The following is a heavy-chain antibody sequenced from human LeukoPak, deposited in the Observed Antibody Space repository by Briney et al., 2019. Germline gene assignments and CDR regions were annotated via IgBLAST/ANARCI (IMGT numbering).Heavy chain of an antibody. V-gene: IGHV1-46*01. CDR3: ARTAARRFDY. Sequence: GASVKVSCTASGYTFPSYFMHWVRQAPGQGLEWMGIINPTGGSTTYAQKFQGRVTMTRDTSTSTVYMELSSLRSDDTAVYYCARTAARRFDYWGQGTLATVSS. CDR2: INPTGGST. D-gene: IGHD6-6*01. J-gene: IGHJ4*02. CDR1: GYTFPSYF.